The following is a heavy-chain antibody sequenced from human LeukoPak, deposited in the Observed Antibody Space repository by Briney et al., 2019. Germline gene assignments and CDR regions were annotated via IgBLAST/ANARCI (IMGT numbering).Heavy chain of an antibody. CDR3: ARNPSLHIVVVTAIDY. Sequence: SETLSLTCTVSGDSISSSSYYCGWIRQPPGKGLECIGKINYSGRTYYNPFLKSRVTISVDTTKNQFSLKLSSVTAADTAVYYCARNPSLHIVVVTAIDYWGLGTLVTVSS. J-gene: IGHJ4*02. V-gene: IGHV4-39*01. D-gene: IGHD2-21*02. CDR1: GDSISSSSYY. CDR2: INYSGRT.